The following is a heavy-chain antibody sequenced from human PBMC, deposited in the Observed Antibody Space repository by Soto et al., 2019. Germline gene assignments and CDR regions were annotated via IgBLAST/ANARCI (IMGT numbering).Heavy chain of an antibody. V-gene: IGHV3-23*01. D-gene: IGHD3-10*01. CDR3: AKASVRGANLYYYYYMDV. CDR1: GFTFSSYA. Sequence: GGSLRLSCAASGFTFSSYAMSWVRQAPGKGLEWVSAISGSGGSTYHADSVKGRFTISRDNSKNTLYLQMNSLRAEDTAVYYCAKASVRGANLYYYYYMDVWGKGPRSPSP. J-gene: IGHJ6*03. CDR2: ISGSGGST.